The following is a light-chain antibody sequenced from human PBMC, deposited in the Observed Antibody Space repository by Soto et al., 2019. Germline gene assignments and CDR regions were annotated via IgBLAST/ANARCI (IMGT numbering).Light chain of an antibody. CDR3: QQSYNSPQT. V-gene: IGKV1-12*01. J-gene: IGKJ5*01. CDR2: DVS. CDR1: QAVNSW. Sequence: DNQLTQSPSSICASLGDVVTITCRASQAVNSWLAWFQQKPGMAPKLVIYDVSSLQSGVPSRFSGSGSGTDFTLTISSLQPEDFATYSCQQSYNSPQTFGQGTRLEI.